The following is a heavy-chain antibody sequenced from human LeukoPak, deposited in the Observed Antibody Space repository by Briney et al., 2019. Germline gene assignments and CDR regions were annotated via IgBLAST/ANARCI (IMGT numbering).Heavy chain of an antibody. CDR2: TYYRSKWYN. D-gene: IGHD1-26*01. J-gene: IGHJ6*02. CDR1: GDSVSINSVA. CDR3: AREDIVGAFTHYYGMDV. Sequence: SQTLSLTCAISGDSVSINSVAWNWIRQSPSRGLEWLRRTYYRSKWYNDYAVSVKSRITINPDTSKNQFSLQLNSVTPEDTAVYYCAREDIVGAFTHYYGMDVWGQGTTVTVSS. V-gene: IGHV6-1*01.